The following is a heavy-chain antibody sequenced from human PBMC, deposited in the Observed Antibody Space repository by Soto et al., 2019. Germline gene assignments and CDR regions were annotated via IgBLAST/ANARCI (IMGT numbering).Heavy chain of an antibody. Sequence: QVQLVESGGGVVQPGRSLRLSCAVSGFTVISYGMHWVRQAPGKGLEWVAVISRDGRTTFYADSVKGRFTISKDNSRNTLFLEMNSLRGDDMAVYYCTGEVASGYWGQGTLVTVSS. J-gene: IGHJ4*02. CDR3: TGEVASGY. CDR1: GFTVISYG. V-gene: IGHV3-30*03. CDR2: ISRDGRTT. D-gene: IGHD2-8*02.